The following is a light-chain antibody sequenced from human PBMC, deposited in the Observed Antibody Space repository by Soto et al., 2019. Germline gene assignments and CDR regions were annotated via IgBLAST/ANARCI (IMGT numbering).Light chain of an antibody. J-gene: IGKJ1*01. CDR2: GAS. CDR1: QSVSSSY. CDR3: QQRGNRPPWT. Sequence: EIVLTPSPGTLSLSPGERATLSCRASQSVSSSYLAWYQQKPGQAPRLLIYGASNRATGIPARFSGSGSGTDFTLTISSLEPEDFAVYYCQQRGNRPPWTFGQGTKVDNK. V-gene: IGKV3D-20*02.